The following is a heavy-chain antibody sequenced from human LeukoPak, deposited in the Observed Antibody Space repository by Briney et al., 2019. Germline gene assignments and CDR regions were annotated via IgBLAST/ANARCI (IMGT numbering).Heavy chain of an antibody. Sequence: PGGSLRLSCAASGFTFSSYSMNWVRQAPGKGLEWVSSISSSSSYIYYADSVKGRFTISRDNAKNSLYLQMNSLRAEDTAVYYCASLGATTRFYYFDYWGQGTLVTVSS. CDR2: ISSSSSYI. D-gene: IGHD1-26*01. CDR3: ASLGATTRFYYFDY. CDR1: GFTFSSYS. V-gene: IGHV3-21*01. J-gene: IGHJ4*02.